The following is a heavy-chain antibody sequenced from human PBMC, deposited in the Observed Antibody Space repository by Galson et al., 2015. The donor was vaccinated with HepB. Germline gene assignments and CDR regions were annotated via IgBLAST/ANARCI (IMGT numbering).Heavy chain of an antibody. CDR2: ISIYNTNT. CDR3: ARARYSTSPPDY. J-gene: IGHJ4*02. Sequence: SVKVSCKAYGYSFTNYGITWVRQAPGQGLEWMGWISIYNTNTNYAQKVQGRVTMTTDTSTTTAYMELTSLRSDDTAVYYCARARYSTSPPDYWGQGTLVTVSS. V-gene: IGHV1-18*01. CDR1: GYSFTNYG. D-gene: IGHD6-13*01.